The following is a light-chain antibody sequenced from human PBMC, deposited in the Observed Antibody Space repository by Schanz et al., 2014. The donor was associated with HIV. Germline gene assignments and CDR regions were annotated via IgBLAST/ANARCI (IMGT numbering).Light chain of an antibody. Sequence: QFVLTQPPSASGTPGQMITISCSGSSSNIGTYTVNWYQHLPGTAPKLLIFRNSQRPSGVPDRFSGSRSGTSASLAISGLRSEDEADYYCAGWDDSLNVWVFGGGTKLTVL. CDR2: RNS. V-gene: IGLV1-44*01. CDR3: AGWDDSLNVWV. CDR1: SSNIGTYT. J-gene: IGLJ3*02.